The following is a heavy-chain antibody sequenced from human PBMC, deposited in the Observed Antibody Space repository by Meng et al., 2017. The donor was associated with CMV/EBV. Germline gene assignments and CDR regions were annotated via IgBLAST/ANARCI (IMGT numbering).Heavy chain of an antibody. Sequence: ASVTVSCKASGYTFGYYMHWVRQAPGQGLEWMGWINCDSGNTKYTQQIHGRVTMTRDTSISTAYMEVSRLTADDTAVYYCARVIADEFGMDVWGQGTTVTVSS. V-gene: IGHV1-2*02. D-gene: IGHD2/OR15-2a*01. J-gene: IGHJ6*02. CDR3: ARVIADEFGMDV. CDR2: INCDSGNT. CDR1: GYTFGYY.